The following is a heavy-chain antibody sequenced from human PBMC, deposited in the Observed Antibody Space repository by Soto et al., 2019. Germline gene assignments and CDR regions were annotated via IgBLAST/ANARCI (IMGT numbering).Heavy chain of an antibody. CDR2: ISSSSRYI. D-gene: IGHD3-10*01. CDR1: GSTFSSYS. Sequence: CLRLSWAPSGSTFSSYSRNCARQAPGKGLEWVSSISSSSRYIYYADSVTGRLTISRENGKNSFYLPMKRLIPANTAVFYCASAPMVCFDSLDMWGQGTMVTV. V-gene: IGHV3-21*01. CDR3: ASAPMVCFDSLDM. J-gene: IGHJ3*02.